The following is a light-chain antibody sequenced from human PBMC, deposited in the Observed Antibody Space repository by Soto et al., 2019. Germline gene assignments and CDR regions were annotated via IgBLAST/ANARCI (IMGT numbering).Light chain of an antibody. Sequence: DIQMTQSPSTLSASVGDRVTITCRASQSISSRLAWYQQKPGKAPKLLIYNASSLESGVSSRFSGSGSGTEFTLTISSLQPDDFATYYCQQYNSYSRTFGRGTKVEIK. J-gene: IGKJ1*01. CDR1: QSISSR. CDR3: QQYNSYSRT. CDR2: NAS. V-gene: IGKV1-5*03.